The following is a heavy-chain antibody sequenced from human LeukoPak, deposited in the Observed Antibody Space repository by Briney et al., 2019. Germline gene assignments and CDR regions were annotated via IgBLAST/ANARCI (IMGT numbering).Heavy chain of an antibody. D-gene: IGHD6-19*01. V-gene: IGHV4-59*01. CDR3: ARAVTFGSGWTNYYFDY. CDR2: IYHSGST. CDR1: DGTFSGYY. Sequence: SETLSLTCAVSDGTFSGYYWTWIRQPPGKGLEWIGYIYHSGSTSYNPSLKSRVTISVDTSKNQFSLKLSSVTAADTAVYYCARAVTFGSGWTNYYFDYWGQGTLVTVSS. J-gene: IGHJ4*02.